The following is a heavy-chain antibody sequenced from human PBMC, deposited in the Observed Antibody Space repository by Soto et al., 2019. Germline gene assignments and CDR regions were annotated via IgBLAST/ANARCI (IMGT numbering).Heavy chain of an antibody. Sequence: EVQLVESGGGLVKPGGSLRLSCAASGFTFSSYSMNWVRQAPGKGLEWVSSISSSSYIYYADSVKGRCTISRDNAKNSLYLQMNSLRAEDTAVYYCARETPRYCSSTSCEGWFDPWGQGTLVTVSS. CDR1: GFTFSSYS. J-gene: IGHJ5*02. V-gene: IGHV3-21*01. CDR3: ARETPRYCSSTSCEGWFDP. CDR2: ISSSSYI. D-gene: IGHD2-2*01.